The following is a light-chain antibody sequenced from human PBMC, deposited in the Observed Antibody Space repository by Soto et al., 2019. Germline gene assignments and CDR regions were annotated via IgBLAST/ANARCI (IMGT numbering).Light chain of an antibody. Sequence: DIQLTQSPVFLSASVGDRVTITCRASQGIRSYLAWYQQRPGKAPGLLISGASTLRTGVASRFSGSGSGTEFTLTISSQRPEDCETYCCQQLNICPRLFTFGRGTKVYIK. CDR3: QQLNICPRLFT. J-gene: IGKJ3*01. CDR2: GAS. V-gene: IGKV1-9*01. CDR1: QGIRSY.